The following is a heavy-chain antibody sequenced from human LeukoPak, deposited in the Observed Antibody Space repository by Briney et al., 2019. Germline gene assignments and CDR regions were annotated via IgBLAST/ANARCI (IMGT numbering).Heavy chain of an antibody. D-gene: IGHD3-22*01. CDR3: ARTVGVDYYDSSGYEP. Sequence: GGSLRLSCAASGFTFSSYWMSWVRQAPGKGLEWVANIKQDGSGKYYVDSVKGRLTISRDNAKNSLYLQMNSLRAEDTAVYYCARTVGVDYYDSSGYEPWGQGTLVTVSS. V-gene: IGHV3-7*01. J-gene: IGHJ4*02. CDR2: IKQDGSGK. CDR1: GFTFSSYW.